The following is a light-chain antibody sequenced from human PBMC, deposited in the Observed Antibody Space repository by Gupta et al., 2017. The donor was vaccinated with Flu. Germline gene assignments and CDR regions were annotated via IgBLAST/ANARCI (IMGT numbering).Light chain of an antibody. CDR3: QQYQDYTHRVT. CDR2: GSS. CDR1: QRVSSNT. J-gene: IGKJ3*01. Sequence: PSLSPGAGATLSSRASQRVSSNTLALYQQKQSPAQRPIIHGSSYRAAGIPERLSCSGTGTDITLTITILDPQAFAMDYCQQYQDYTHRVTFGRGTKVDIK. V-gene: IGKV3-20*01.